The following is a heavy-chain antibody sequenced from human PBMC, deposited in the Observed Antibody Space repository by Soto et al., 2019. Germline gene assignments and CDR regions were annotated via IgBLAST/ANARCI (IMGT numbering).Heavy chain of an antibody. D-gene: IGHD6-19*01. Sequence: PGGSLRLSCAASGFTFSSYGMHWVRQAPGKGLEWVAVISYDGSNKYYADSVKGRFTISRDNSKNTLYLQMNSLRAEDTAVYYCAKDLRFIAVAGTLYYYYYGMDVWGQGTTVTVSS. J-gene: IGHJ6*02. V-gene: IGHV3-30*18. CDR3: AKDLRFIAVAGTLYYYYYGMDV. CDR1: GFTFSSYG. CDR2: ISYDGSNK.